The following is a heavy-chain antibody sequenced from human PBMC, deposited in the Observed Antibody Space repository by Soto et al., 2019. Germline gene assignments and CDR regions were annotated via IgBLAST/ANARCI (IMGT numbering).Heavy chain of an antibody. CDR1: GGSISNSGYY. Sequence: SETLSLTCTVSGGSISNSGYYWGWIRQTPGKGLECIGSIYYRGSTYYNPSLKSRVTISVDTSKNQFSLKLSSVTAADTAVYYCARLRGYSYGSIDSWGQGTLVTVSS. J-gene: IGHJ4*02. CDR3: ARLRGYSYGSIDS. V-gene: IGHV4-39*01. D-gene: IGHD5-18*01. CDR2: IYYRGST.